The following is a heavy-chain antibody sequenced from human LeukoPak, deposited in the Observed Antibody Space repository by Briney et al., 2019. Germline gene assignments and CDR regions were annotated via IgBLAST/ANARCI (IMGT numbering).Heavy chain of an antibody. CDR1: GFTFSHYG. CDR2: ISDNGGNT. V-gene: IGHV3-23*01. Sequence: GGSLRLSCAASGFTFSHYGMSWVRQAPGKGLEWVSTISDNGGNTYYTDSVKGRFTISRDNSKNTLYLHMNSLRVEDTAVYYCARRGSYFPFDYWGQGTLATVSS. D-gene: IGHD3-10*01. CDR3: ARRGSYFPFDY. J-gene: IGHJ4*02.